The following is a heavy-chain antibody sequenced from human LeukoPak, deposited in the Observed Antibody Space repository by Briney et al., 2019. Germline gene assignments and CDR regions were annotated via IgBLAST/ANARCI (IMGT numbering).Heavy chain of an antibody. D-gene: IGHD3-10*01. CDR1: GFTFSSYA. J-gene: IGHJ4*02. V-gene: IGHV3-23*01. CDR3: AKGVMVRRVMGYFDY. Sequence: GGSLRLSCAASGFTFSSYAMSWVRQAPGKGLEWVSAISGSGGSTYYADSVKGRFTISRDNSKNTLYLQMNSLRAEDTAVYYCAKGVMVRRVMGYFDYWGQGTLVTVSS. CDR2: ISGSGGST.